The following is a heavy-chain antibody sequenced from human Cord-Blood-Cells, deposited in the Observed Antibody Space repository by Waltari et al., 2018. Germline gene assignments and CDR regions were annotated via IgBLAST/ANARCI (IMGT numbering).Heavy chain of an antibody. Sequence: QVQLQQWGAGLLKPSETLSLTCAVYGGSFSGYYWSWIRQPPGKGLGWIGEINHSGSTNYNPSLKSRVTIAVDTSKNQFSLKLSSVTAADTAVYYCARGGSGYYDSSGYYLDDYWGQGTLVTVSS. D-gene: IGHD3-22*01. V-gene: IGHV4-34*01. CDR2: INHSGST. CDR1: GGSFSGYY. CDR3: ARGGSGYYDSSGYYLDDY. J-gene: IGHJ4*02.